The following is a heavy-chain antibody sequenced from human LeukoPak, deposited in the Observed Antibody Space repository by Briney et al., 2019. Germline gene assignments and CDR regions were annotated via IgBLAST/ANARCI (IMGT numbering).Heavy chain of an antibody. D-gene: IGHD1-26*01. CDR2: IYYSGST. V-gene: IGHV4-39*01. CDR1: GGSISSTDYY. Sequence: SETLSLSCTVSGGSISSTDYYWDWIRQPPGKGLEWIGSIYYSGSTYYNPSLKSRVTISVDTSKNQFSLNLSSVTAADTAVYYCARHEQAGWAHSDCWGQGTLVTVSS. J-gene: IGHJ4*02. CDR3: ARHEQAGWAHSDC.